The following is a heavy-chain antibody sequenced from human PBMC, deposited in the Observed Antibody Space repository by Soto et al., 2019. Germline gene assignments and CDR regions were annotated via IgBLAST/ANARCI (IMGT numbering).Heavy chain of an antibody. J-gene: IGHJ6*03. D-gene: IGHD3-10*01. CDR2: IYSGGST. Sequence: GGGLVQPGGSLRLSCAASGFTVSSTYMNWVRQAPGKGLEWVSVIYSGGSTFYADSVQGRFTISRHNSKITLYLQMNSLRAEDTAVYYCARAPSGYMDVGGKGTTVTVSS. CDR1: GFTVSSTY. CDR3: ARAPSGYMDV. V-gene: IGHV3-53*04.